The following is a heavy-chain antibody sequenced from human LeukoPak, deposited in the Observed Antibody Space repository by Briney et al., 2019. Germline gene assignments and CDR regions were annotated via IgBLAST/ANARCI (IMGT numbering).Heavy chain of an antibody. CDR2: IYYSGST. CDR3: ARGIAAAGTLFDY. Sequence: PSETLPLTCSVSGGSISRSNYYWSWIRQPPGKGLEWIGYIYYSGSTNYNPSLKSRVTISVDTSKNQFSLKLSSVTAADTAVYYCARGIAAAGTLFDYWGQGTLVTVSS. V-gene: IGHV4-61*01. D-gene: IGHD6-13*01. J-gene: IGHJ4*02. CDR1: GGSISRSNYY.